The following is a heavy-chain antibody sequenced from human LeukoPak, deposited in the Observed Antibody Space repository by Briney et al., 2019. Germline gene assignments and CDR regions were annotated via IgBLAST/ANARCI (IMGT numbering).Heavy chain of an antibody. J-gene: IGHJ4*02. D-gene: IGHD2-2*01. CDR3: ARHLRVVPAAIFDY. CDR1: GGSISSSSYY. V-gene: IGHV4-39*01. CDR2: IYYSGST. Sequence: PSETLSLTCTVSGGSISSSSYYWGWIRQPPGKGLEWIGSIYYSGSTYFNPSLKSRVTISVDTSKNQFSLKLSSVTAADTAVYYCARHLRVVPAAIFDYWGQGTLVTVSS.